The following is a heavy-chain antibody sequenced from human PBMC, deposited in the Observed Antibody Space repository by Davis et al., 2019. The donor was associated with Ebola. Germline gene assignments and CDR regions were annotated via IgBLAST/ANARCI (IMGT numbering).Heavy chain of an antibody. Sequence: SLKISCTTSGFTFGDNAMSWVRQAPGKGMEWVGFIRSKAYGGTAEYAASVKGRFIISRDDSKNIAYLQMNSLKAEDTAVYYCARGKSYYYGMDVWGQGTTVTVSS. J-gene: IGHJ6*02. V-gene: IGHV3-49*04. CDR1: GFTFGDNA. CDR2: IRSKAYGGTA. CDR3: ARGKSYYYGMDV.